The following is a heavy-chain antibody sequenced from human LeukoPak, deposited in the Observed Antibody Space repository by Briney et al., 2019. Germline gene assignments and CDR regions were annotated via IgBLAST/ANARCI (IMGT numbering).Heavy chain of an antibody. J-gene: IGHJ5*02. V-gene: IGHV1-2*06. CDR3: ARAPDDYGDYGAPPRAYNWFDP. Sequence: ASVKVSCKASGYTFTDYYIHWVRQAPGQGLEWMGRLNPNSGGTNYAQKFQGRVTMTRDTSISTAYMELTRLRSDDTAVYYCARAPDDYGDYGAPPRAYNWFDPWGQGTLVTVSS. D-gene: IGHD4-17*01. CDR2: LNPNSGGT. CDR1: GYTFTDYY.